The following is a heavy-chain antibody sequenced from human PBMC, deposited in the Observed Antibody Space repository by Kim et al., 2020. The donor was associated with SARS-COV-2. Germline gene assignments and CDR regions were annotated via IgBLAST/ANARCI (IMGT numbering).Heavy chain of an antibody. V-gene: IGHV3-30*18. CDR1: GFTFSSYG. CDR3: AKDHYGSGSYYNYYYYYGMDV. Sequence: GGSLRLSCAASGFTFSSYGMHWVRQAPGKGLEWVAVISYDGSNKYYADSVKGRFTTSRDNSKNTLYLQMNSLRAEDTAVYYCAKDHYGSGSYYNYYYYYGMDVWGQGTTVTVSS. CDR2: ISYDGSNK. J-gene: IGHJ6*02. D-gene: IGHD3-10*01.